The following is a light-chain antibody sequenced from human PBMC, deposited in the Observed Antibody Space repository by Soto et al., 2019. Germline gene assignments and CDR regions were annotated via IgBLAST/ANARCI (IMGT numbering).Light chain of an antibody. CDR2: KAS. J-gene: IGKJ1*01. CDR3: QHYNSYSEA. CDR1: QTISSW. Sequence: EIQMTQSPATLSLSEGDRVTITCRASQTISSWLAWYQQKPGKAPKLLIYKASTIESGVPSRFSGSGSGTEFTLTISSLQPEDFATYYCQHYNSYSEAFGQGTKV. V-gene: IGKV1-5*03.